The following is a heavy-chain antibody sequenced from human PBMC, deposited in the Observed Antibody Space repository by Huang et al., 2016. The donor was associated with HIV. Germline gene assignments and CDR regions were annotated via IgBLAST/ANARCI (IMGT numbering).Heavy chain of an antibody. V-gene: IGHV3-49*03. D-gene: IGHD1-7*01. CDR3: TRGRTRGGYFNY. CDR2: IRSKAYGGAA. J-gene: IGHJ4*02. CDR1: GFTFGDYT. Sequence: DVQLVESGGTLVQQGRSLRLSCATSGFTFGDYTLAWLCQAPGKGLDGVGLIRSKAYGGAAEYAASVKGRFTISRDDSESIAYLQLNSLKTEDTALYYCTRGRTRGGYFNYWGQGTLVTVSS.